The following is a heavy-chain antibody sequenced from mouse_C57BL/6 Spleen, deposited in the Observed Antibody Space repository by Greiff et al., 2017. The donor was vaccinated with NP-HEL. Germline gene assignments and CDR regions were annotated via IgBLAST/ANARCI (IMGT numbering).Heavy chain of an antibody. CDR3: ARGAIYYDYLYYFDY. CDR2: IYPGDGDT. J-gene: IGHJ2*01. Sequence: VQLQQSGPELVKPRASVKISCKASGYAFSSSWMNWVKQRPGKGLEWIGRIYPGDGDTNYNGKFKGKATLTADKSSSTAYMQLSSLTSEDSAVYFCARGAIYYDYLYYFDYWGQGTTLTVSS. D-gene: IGHD2-4*01. V-gene: IGHV1-82*01. CDR1: GYAFSSSW.